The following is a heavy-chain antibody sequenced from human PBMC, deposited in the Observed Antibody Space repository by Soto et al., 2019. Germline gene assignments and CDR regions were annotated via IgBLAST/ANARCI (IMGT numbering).Heavy chain of an antibody. Sequence: QVQLQQWGAGLLKPSETLSLTCAVYGGSFSGYYCSWIRQPPGKGLEWIGEFNHSGSTNYNPSLKGGVTVAVGTSKHQLLLKRSSVTAADTAGYYCARRWKGVYSSSWQRWFGPWGQGTLVTVSS. CDR3: ARRWKGVYSSSWQRWFGP. CDR1: GGSFSGYY. J-gene: IGHJ5*02. CDR2: FNHSGST. V-gene: IGHV4-34*01. D-gene: IGHD6-13*01.